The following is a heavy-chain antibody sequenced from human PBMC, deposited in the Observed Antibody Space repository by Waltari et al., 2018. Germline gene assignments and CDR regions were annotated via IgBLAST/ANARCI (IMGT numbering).Heavy chain of an antibody. Sequence: EVQLVESGGGLVQPGGSLRLSCAASGFTFSSYAMSWVRQAPGKGLAGVSSISSSSSYIYYADSVKGRFTISRDNAKNSLYLQMNSLRAEDTAVYYCARARRVSGSSFDYWGQGTLVTVSS. V-gene: IGHV3-21*01. CDR2: ISSSSSYI. CDR1: GFTFSSYA. J-gene: IGHJ4*02. CDR3: ARARRVSGSSFDY. D-gene: IGHD5-12*01.